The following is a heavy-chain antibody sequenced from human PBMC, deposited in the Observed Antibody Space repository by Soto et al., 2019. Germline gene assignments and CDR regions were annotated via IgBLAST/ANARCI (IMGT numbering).Heavy chain of an antibody. D-gene: IGHD3-3*01. V-gene: IGHV1-69*09. J-gene: IGHJ5*02. CDR2: ILPLRQIP. CDR3: ASPIDGFRFLEWLPFDG. CDR1: GGTVSSYS. Sequence: QVQLVQSGAEVQKPGSSVRVSCTSSGGTVSSYSLSWLRQAPGQGLEWVGGILPLRQIPKYAQKFQGRVTISVDKSTNTGYMDLTRLTSDDTAVYYCASPIDGFRFLEWLPFDGWGQGTLVTVSS.